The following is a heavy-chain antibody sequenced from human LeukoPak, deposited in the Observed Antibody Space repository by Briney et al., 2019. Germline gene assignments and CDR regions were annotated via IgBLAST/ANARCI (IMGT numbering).Heavy chain of an antibody. D-gene: IGHD6-13*01. J-gene: IGHJ4*02. V-gene: IGHV4-59*01. CDR2: IYGGGVT. CDR1: GGSISSFH. CDR3: ARSVGSNWSYFFDY. Sequence: PSETLSLTCTVSGGSISSFHWNWLRQSPGRGLEWIGYIYGGGVTNYNPSLGFRVTMSIDTSKNKLSLNLKSVTAEDTAVYYCARSVGSNWSYFFDYWGQGTLVTVSS.